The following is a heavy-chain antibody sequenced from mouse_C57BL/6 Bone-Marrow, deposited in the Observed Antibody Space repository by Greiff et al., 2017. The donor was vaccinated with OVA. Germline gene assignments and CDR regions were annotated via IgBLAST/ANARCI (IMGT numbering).Heavy chain of an antibody. CDR3: ASAVFAY. CDR1: GYTFTSYW. V-gene: IGHV1-50*01. J-gene: IGHJ3*01. Sequence: VQLQQPGAELVKPAASVKLSCKASGYTFTSYWMQWVKQRPGQGLEWIGEIDPSDSYTNYNQKFKGKATLTVDTSSSTAYMQLSSLTSEDSAVYYCASAVFAYWGQGTLVTVSA. CDR2: IDPSDSYT.